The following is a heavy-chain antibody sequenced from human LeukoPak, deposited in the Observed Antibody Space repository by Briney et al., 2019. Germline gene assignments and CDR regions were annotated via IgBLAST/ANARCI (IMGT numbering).Heavy chain of an antibody. J-gene: IGHJ6*02. Sequence: GGSLRLSCAASGFTFDDYGMHWVRQPPGKGLEWVSGISWNSGNIGYADSVKGRFTISRDNSKNTLYLQMNSLRAEDTAVYYCARDRGYSYGLDYYYYGMDVWGQGTTVTVSS. CDR2: ISWNSGNI. CDR1: GFTFDDYG. D-gene: IGHD5-18*01. V-gene: IGHV3-9*01. CDR3: ARDRGYSYGLDYYYYGMDV.